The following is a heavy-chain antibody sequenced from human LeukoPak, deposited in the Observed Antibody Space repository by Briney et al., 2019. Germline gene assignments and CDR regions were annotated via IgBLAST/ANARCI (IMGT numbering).Heavy chain of an antibody. D-gene: IGHD3-3*01. CDR1: GFTFSSYA. V-gene: IGHV3-30-3*01. Sequence: GGSLRLSCAASGFTFSSYAMHWVRQAPGKGLEWVAVISYDGSNKYYADSVKGRFTISRDNSKNTLYLQMNSLRAEDTAVYYCARGGAYYDFWTGYYNPDYWAQGTLVTVSS. CDR2: ISYDGSNK. CDR3: ARGGAYYDFWTGYYNPDY. J-gene: IGHJ4*02.